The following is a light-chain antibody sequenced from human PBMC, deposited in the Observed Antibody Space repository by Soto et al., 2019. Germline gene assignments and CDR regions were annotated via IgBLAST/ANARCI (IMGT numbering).Light chain of an antibody. Sequence: EVVMRHSPGTLSLSPWEIATLSCRASQSVSSYLAWYQQKPGQAPRLLIYDASNRATGIPARFSGSGSGTDFTLTISSLEPEDFAVYYCQQRSNWPPITFGQGTRLEIK. CDR1: QSVSSY. CDR3: QQRSNWPPIT. CDR2: DAS. J-gene: IGKJ5*01. V-gene: IGKV3-11*01.